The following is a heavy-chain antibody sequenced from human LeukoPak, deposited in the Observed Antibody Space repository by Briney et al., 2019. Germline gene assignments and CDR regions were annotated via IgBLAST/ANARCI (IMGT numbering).Heavy chain of an antibody. CDR1: GYTFIDYY. D-gene: IGHD5-24*01. J-gene: IGHJ4*02. CDR2: INSNSGGT. CDR3: ASRDGPQGTFDF. V-gene: IGHV1-2*02. Sequence: GSVKVSCKASGYTFIDYYMHWVRQAPGQGLEWMGWINSNSGGTNYAKKFQGRVTMTRDTSISTAYMELSRLTSDDTAVYYCASRDGPQGTFDFWGQATLVTVSS.